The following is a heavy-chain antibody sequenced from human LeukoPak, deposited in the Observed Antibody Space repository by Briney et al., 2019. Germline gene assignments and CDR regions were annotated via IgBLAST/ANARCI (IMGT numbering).Heavy chain of an antibody. V-gene: IGHV4-31*03. CDR1: GGSISSGGYY. CDR3: ARDAPYYYDSSGSVAFDI. J-gene: IGHJ3*02. D-gene: IGHD3-22*01. Sequence: SETLSLTCTVSGGSISSGGYYWSWIRQHPGKGLEWIGYIYYSGSTYYNPSLKSRVTISVDTSKNQFSLKLSSVTAADTAVYYCARDAPYYYDSSGSVAFDIWAKGQWSPSLQ. CDR2: IYYSGST.